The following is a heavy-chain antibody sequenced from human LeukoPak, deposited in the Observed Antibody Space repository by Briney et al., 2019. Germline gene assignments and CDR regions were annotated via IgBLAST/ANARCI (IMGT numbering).Heavy chain of an antibody. D-gene: IGHD2-2*01. Sequence: GGSLRLSCAASGITFSSDTMNWVRQAPGKGLEWVSCITRDSNYIYYADSVRGRFTISRDNAKKSLYLQMNSLRAEDTAVYYCAKDRGYCTSTTCYALHYFDYWGQGTLVTVSS. CDR2: ITRDSNYI. CDR3: AKDRGYCTSTTCYALHYFDY. J-gene: IGHJ4*02. CDR1: GITFSSDT. V-gene: IGHV3-21*04.